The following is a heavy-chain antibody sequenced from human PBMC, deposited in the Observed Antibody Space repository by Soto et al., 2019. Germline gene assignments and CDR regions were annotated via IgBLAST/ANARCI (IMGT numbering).Heavy chain of an antibody. CDR1: GGSFSGYY. V-gene: IGHV4-34*01. CDR3: ARGGIGYYYYGMDV. J-gene: IGHJ6*02. CDR2: INHSGST. Sequence: SETLSLTCAVYGGSFSGYYWSWIRQPPGKGLEWIGEINHSGSTNYNPSLKSRVTISVETTKNQFSLKLSSVTAADTAVYYCARGGIGYYYYGMDVWGQGTTVTVSS.